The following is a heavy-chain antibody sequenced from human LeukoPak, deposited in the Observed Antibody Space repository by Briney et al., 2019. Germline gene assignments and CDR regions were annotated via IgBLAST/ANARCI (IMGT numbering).Heavy chain of an antibody. CDR3: ARIRDGYNDAYDI. Sequence: GASVKVSCKASGYTFTNYYIHWVRQAPGHGLEWMGLINPGGDNTDYAQNFQGRVTMTRDTSTSTVYMGLSSLRSEDTAVYYCARIRDGYNDAYDIWGQGTMVTVSS. D-gene: IGHD5-24*01. V-gene: IGHV1-46*01. CDR2: INPGGDNT. J-gene: IGHJ3*02. CDR1: GYTFTNYY.